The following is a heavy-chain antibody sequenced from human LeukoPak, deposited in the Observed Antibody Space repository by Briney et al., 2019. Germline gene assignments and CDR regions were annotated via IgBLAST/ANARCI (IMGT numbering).Heavy chain of an antibody. V-gene: IGHV1-8*01. CDR2: MNPKSGNT. CDR1: GYTFITYD. CDR3: ARFLKTPLNRGGPANYYMDV. J-gene: IGHJ6*03. Sequence: GASVKVSCKASGYTFITYDINWVRQASGQGLGWMGWMNPKSGNTAYAQKFQGRVTMTRNTSISTAYMELSSLRSEDTAVYYCARFLKTPLNRGGPANYYMDVWGKGTTVAIAS. D-gene: IGHD2/OR15-2a*01.